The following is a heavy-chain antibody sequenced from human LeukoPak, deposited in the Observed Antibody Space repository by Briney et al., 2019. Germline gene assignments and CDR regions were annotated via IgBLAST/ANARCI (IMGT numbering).Heavy chain of an antibody. D-gene: IGHD6-19*01. J-gene: IGHJ4*02. CDR1: GFTFSSYG. CDR2: ISYDGSNK. V-gene: IGHV3-30*18. CDR3: AKSGGPVAGSFDC. Sequence: GGSLRLSCAASGFTFSSYGMHWVRQAPGKGLEWVAVISYDGSNKYYADSVKGRFTISRDNSKNTLYLQMNSLRAEDTAVCYCAKSGGPVAGSFDCWGQGTLVTVSS.